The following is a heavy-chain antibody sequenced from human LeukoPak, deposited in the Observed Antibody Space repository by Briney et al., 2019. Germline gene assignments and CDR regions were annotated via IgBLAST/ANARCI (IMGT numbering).Heavy chain of an antibody. CDR3: ASLVATIGNFDY. Sequence: SETLSLTCTVSGGSISSGDYYWSWIRQPPGKGLEWIGYIYYSGSTYYNPSLKSRVTISVDTSKNQFSLKLSSVTAADTAVHYCASLVATIGNFDYWGQGTLVTVSS. D-gene: IGHD5-12*01. CDR1: GGSISSGDYY. CDR2: IYYSGST. V-gene: IGHV4-30-4*01. J-gene: IGHJ4*02.